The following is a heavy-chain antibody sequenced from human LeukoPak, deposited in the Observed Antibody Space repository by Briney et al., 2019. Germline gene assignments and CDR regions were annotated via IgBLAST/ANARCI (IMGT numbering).Heavy chain of an antibody. CDR2: ISASGDTT. Sequence: GGSLRLSSAPPRFTFTNYIMRSGSQAPGKRLEWVSTISASGDTTYYADSLKGRFTISRDTSKTTLYLHMNSLRADDTAIYYCGKDRPYDYDYSTASFDYWGQGTLVTVSS. J-gene: IGHJ4*02. CDR1: RFTFTNYI. V-gene: IGHV3-23*01. D-gene: IGHD5-12*01. CDR3: GKDRPYDYDYSTASFDY.